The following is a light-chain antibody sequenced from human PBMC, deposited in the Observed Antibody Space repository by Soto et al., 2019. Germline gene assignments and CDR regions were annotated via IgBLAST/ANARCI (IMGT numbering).Light chain of an antibody. CDR3: FSYAGSSTAQV. CDR1: SSDVGSYNL. CDR2: EGS. Sequence: QSALTQPASVSGSPGQSITISCTGTSSDVGSYNLVSWYQQHPGKAPKLMIYEGSKRPSGVSNRFSGSKSGNTASLTIYGLQAEDEADYYCFSYAGSSTAQVFGGGTKLTVL. J-gene: IGLJ2*01. V-gene: IGLV2-23*01.